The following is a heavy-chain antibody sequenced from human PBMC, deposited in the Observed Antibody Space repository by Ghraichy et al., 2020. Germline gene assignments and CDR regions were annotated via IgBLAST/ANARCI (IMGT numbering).Heavy chain of an antibody. CDR2: IKSDENSA. CDR3: ATGDCTGGSCHFFDF. V-gene: IGHV3-74*01. CDR1: GFPFSSYW. D-gene: IGHD2-15*01. Sequence: GGSLRLSCAASGFPFSSYWMHWVRQAPGKGLVWVSRIKSDENSAIYADYVKGRFTISRDNAKNTLYFQLSSLRVEDTAVYYCATGDCTGGSCHFFDFWGQGSLVTVSS. J-gene: IGHJ4*02.